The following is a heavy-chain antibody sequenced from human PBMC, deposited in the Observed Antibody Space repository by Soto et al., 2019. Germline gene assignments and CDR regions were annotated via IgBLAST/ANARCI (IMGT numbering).Heavy chain of an antibody. J-gene: IGHJ4*02. Sequence: QVQLVESGGGVVQPGRSLRLSCAASGFNFRTYAMHWVRQAPGKGLEWVSVVSYDGSVKNYADSVKGRFTMSRDNSKRTVDLQMNSLRGDDTALYYCVKDRGLGQRHFDHWDQGTLVTVSS. CDR3: VKDRGLGQRHFDH. V-gene: IGHV3-30*18. CDR2: VSYDGSVK. D-gene: IGHD3-3*01. CDR1: GFNFRTYA.